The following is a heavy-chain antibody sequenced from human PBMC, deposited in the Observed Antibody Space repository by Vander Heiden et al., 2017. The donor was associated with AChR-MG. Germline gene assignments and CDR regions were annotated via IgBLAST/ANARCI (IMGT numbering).Heavy chain of an antibody. CDR1: AGTFSSYA. V-gene: IGHV1-69*01. J-gene: IGHJ6*03. CDR3: ARGLVTIFGVVRVSPYYYYMDV. D-gene: IGHD3-3*01. Sequence: QVQLVQSGAEVKKPGSSVKVSCKASAGTFSSYAISRVRQATGQGLEWMGGIIPIFGTANYAQKFQGRVTITADESTSTAYMELSSLRSEDTAVYYCARGLVTIFGVVRVSPYYYYMDVWGKGTTVTVSS. CDR2: IIPIFGTA.